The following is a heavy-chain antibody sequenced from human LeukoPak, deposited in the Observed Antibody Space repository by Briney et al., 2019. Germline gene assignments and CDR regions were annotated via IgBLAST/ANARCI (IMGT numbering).Heavy chain of an antibody. CDR1: GYNFAHDW. CDR2: IYPGDSDT. CDR3: ASSRDGYNLDY. Sequence: GESLKISCKGSGYNFAHDWIGWVRQMPGKGLEWMGIIYPGDSDTRYSPSFQGQVTISADKSISTAYLQWSSLKASDTAMYYCASSRDGYNLDYWGQGTLVTVSS. D-gene: IGHD5-24*01. J-gene: IGHJ4*02. V-gene: IGHV5-51*01.